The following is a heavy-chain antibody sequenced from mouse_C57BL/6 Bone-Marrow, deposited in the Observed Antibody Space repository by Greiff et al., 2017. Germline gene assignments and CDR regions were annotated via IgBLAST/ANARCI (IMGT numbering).Heavy chain of an antibody. Sequence: QLQQSGPELVKPGASVKMSCKASGYTFTDYYMHWVKQSHGKSLEWIGYIYPNTGGNGYNQKFKGKATLTLDKSSSTAYMELRSLTSEDSAVYYCAGSYYYGSSPYYYAMDNWGQGTSVPVSS. CDR1: GYTFTDYY. CDR2: IYPNTGGN. V-gene: IGHV1-34*01. CDR3: AGSYYYGSSPYYYAMDN. D-gene: IGHD1-1*01. J-gene: IGHJ4*01.